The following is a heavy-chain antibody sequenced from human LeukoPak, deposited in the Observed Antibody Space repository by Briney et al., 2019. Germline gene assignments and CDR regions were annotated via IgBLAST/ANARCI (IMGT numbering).Heavy chain of an antibody. Sequence: PGRSLRLSCAASGFTFGSYAMHWVRQAPGKGLEWVAVISYDGSNKYYADSVKGRFTISRDNSKNTLYLQMNSLRAEDTAVYYCARDGELLYYMDVWGKGTTVTVSS. CDR2: ISYDGSNK. CDR1: GFTFGSYA. V-gene: IGHV3-30-3*01. D-gene: IGHD1-26*01. J-gene: IGHJ6*03. CDR3: ARDGELLYYMDV.